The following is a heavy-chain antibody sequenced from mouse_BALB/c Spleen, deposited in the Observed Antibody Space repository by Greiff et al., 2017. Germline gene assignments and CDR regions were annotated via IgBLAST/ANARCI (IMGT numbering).Heavy chain of an antibody. CDR1: GFTFTDYY. CDR2: IRNKANGYTT. Sequence: EVQLQQSGGGLVQPGGSLRLSCATSGFTFTDYYMSWVRQPPGKALEWLGFIRNKANGYTTEYSASVKGRFTISRDNSQSILYLQMNTLRAEDSATYYCARGGYYGAMDYWGQGTSVTVSS. CDR3: ARGGYYGAMDY. D-gene: IGHD1-1*01. J-gene: IGHJ4*01. V-gene: IGHV7-3*02.